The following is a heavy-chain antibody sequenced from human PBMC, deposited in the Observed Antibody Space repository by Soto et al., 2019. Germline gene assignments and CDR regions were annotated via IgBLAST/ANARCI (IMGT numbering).Heavy chain of an antibody. CDR1: GYTFTSYA. CDR2: INAGNGNT. V-gene: IGHV1-3*01. J-gene: IGHJ6*02. CDR3: ARVRGYYGMDV. Sequence: WASVKVSCKASGYTFTSYAMYWVRQAPGQRLEWMGWINAGNGNTKYSQKFQGRVTITRDTSASTAYMELSSLRSEDTAVYYCARVRGYYGMDVWGQGTTVTVSS.